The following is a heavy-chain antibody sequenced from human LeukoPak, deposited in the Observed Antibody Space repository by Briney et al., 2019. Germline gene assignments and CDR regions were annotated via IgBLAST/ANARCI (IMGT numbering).Heavy chain of an antibody. CDR1: GGSISSGGYY. CDR2: INHSGST. J-gene: IGHJ4*02. CDR3: ARGRRSYYDY. V-gene: IGHV4-31*03. Sequence: SETLSLTCTVSGGSISSGGYYWSWIRQHPGKGLEWIGEINHSGSTNYNPSLKSRVTISVDTSKNQFSLKLSSVTAADTAVYYCARGRRSYYDYWGQGTLVTVSS.